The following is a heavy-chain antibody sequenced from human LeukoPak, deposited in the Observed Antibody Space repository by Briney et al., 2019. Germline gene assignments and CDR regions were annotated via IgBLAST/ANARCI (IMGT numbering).Heavy chain of an antibody. CDR3: AKDSKFYSGSYAFDI. J-gene: IGHJ3*02. D-gene: IGHD1-26*01. CDR1: GFNFSSYG. CDR2: IRYDGSNK. V-gene: IGHV3-30*02. Sequence: GGSLGLSCAASGFNFSSYGMHWVRQAPGKGLEWVAFIRYDGSNKYYADSVKGRFTISRDNSKNTLYLQMNSLRAEDTAVYYCAKDSKFYSGSYAFDIWGQGTMVTVSS.